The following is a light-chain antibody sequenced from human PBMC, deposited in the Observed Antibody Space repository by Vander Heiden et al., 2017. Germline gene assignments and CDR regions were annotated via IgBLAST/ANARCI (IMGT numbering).Light chain of an antibody. CDR3: QQYGDSHPYN. Sequence: EIVLTQSPGTLSLSPGERATLSCRASQRVSGSYLAWYQHKPGQAPRLLISGASSRATGIPDRFSGGGSGTDFALTISGLEAEDSAVYYCQQYGDSHPYNFGQGTKLEIK. J-gene: IGKJ2*01. V-gene: IGKV3-20*01. CDR1: QRVSGSY. CDR2: GAS.